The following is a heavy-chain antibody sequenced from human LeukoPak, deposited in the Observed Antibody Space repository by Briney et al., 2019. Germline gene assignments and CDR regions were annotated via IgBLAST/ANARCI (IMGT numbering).Heavy chain of an antibody. CDR1: GFTFSSYA. J-gene: IGHJ6*03. CDR2: ISGSGGST. D-gene: IGHD3-16*02. Sequence: PGGSLRLSCAASGFTFSSYAMSWVRQAPGKGLEWVSAISGSGGSTYYADSVKGRFTISRDNSKNTLYLQMNSLTAEDTAVYYCARVRYKDYYYMDVWGKGTTVTVSS. CDR3: ARVRYKDYYYMDV. V-gene: IGHV3-23*01.